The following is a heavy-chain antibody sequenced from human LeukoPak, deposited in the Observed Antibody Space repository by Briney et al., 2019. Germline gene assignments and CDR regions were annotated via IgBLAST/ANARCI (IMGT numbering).Heavy chain of an antibody. Sequence: SETLSLTCTVSGGSISSYYWSWIRQPAGKGLEWIERIYTSGSTNYNPSLKSRVTMSVDTSKNQFSLKLSSVTAADTAVYYCAREYSSGYYDAFDIWGQGTMVTVSS. D-gene: IGHD3-22*01. CDR3: AREYSSGYYDAFDI. J-gene: IGHJ3*02. CDR2: IYTSGST. V-gene: IGHV4-4*07. CDR1: GGSISSYY.